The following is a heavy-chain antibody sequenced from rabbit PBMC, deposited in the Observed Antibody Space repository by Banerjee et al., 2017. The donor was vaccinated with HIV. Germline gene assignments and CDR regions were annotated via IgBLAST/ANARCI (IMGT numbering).Heavy chain of an antibody. V-gene: IGHV1S45*01. D-gene: IGHD7-1*01. CDR2: IYTGSGST. CDR3: ARDQAGSAGYGTGYYFHL. Sequence: QEQLEESGGDLVKPEGSLTLTCTASGFSFSRSYYMCWVRQAPGKGLEWIGCIYTGSGSTYYASWAKGRFTISKTSSTTVTLQMTSLTAADTATYFCARDQAGSAGYGTGYYFHLWGPGTLVTVS. J-gene: IGHJ4*01. CDR1: GFSFSRSYY.